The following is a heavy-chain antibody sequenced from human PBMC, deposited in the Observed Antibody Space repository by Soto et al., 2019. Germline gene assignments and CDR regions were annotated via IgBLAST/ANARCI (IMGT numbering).Heavy chain of an antibody. CDR2: IWYDGSNQ. Sequence: QVQLVESGGGVVQPGRSLRLSCLASGFSFSSSGMHWIRQPPGKGLEWLALIWYDGSNQIYLDSVKDRFTIFRDNSKNPLYLEMNSLRAEDTAVYYCASITGTNGFDIWGQGTMVTVSS. J-gene: IGHJ3*02. CDR3: ASITGTNGFDI. CDR1: GFSFSSSG. D-gene: IGHD3-10*01. V-gene: IGHV3-33*03.